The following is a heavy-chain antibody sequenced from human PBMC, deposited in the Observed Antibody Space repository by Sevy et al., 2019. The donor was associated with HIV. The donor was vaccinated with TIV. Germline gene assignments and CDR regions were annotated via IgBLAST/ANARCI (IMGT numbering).Heavy chain of an antibody. Sequence: ASVKVSCKASGGTFSSYAISWVRQAPGQGLEWMGGIIPIFGTANYAQTFQGRVTITADKSTSTAYMELSSLRSEDTAVYYCARDRGSGSYWGGFDYWGQGTLVTVSS. D-gene: IGHD1-26*01. CDR3: ARDRGSGSYWGGFDY. J-gene: IGHJ4*02. V-gene: IGHV1-69*06. CDR1: GGTFSSYA. CDR2: IIPIFGTA.